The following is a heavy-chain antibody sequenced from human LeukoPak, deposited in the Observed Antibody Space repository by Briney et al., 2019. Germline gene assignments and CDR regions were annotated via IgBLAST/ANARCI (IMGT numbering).Heavy chain of an antibody. V-gene: IGHV4-34*01. CDR1: GGSFSGYY. D-gene: IGHD5-18*01. CDR3: ARGDRGYSYGY. CDR2: INHSGST. Sequence: SETLSLTCAVYGGSFSGYYWSWIRQPPGKGLEWIGEINHSGSTNYNPSLKSRVTISVDTSKNQFSLKLSSVTAADTAVYYCARGDRGYSYGYWGQGTLVTLSS. J-gene: IGHJ4*02.